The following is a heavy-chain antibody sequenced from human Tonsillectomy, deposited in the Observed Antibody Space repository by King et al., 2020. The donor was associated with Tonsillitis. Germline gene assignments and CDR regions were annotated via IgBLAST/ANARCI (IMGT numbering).Heavy chain of an antibody. CDR1: GYTFTSYG. V-gene: IGHV1-18*01. Sequence: VQLVESGAEVKKPGASVKVSCKASGYTFTSYGISWVRQAPGQAPGQGLEWMGWISAYNGNTNCAKQLQGRVTMTTDTSTSTAFMELRTLRSDDTAVYYCARDRFSSSWYFDYWGQGTLVTVSS. CDR3: ARDRFSSSWYFDY. CDR2: ISAYNGNT. J-gene: IGHJ4*02. D-gene: IGHD6-13*01.